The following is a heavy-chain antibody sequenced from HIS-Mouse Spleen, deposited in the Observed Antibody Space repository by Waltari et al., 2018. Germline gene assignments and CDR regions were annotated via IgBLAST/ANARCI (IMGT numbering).Heavy chain of an antibody. CDR2: IYYSGST. CDR3: AREIPYSSSWYDWYFDL. V-gene: IGHV4-39*07. Sequence: QLQLQESGPGLVKPSETLSLTCTVSGGSISSSSYYWGWIRQPPGKGLGWMGSIYYSGSTSSNPSLRGRVTISVDTSTTQFSLKLSSVTAADTAVYYCAREIPYSSSWYDWYFDLWGRGTLVTVSS. CDR1: GGSISSSSYY. D-gene: IGHD6-13*01. J-gene: IGHJ2*01.